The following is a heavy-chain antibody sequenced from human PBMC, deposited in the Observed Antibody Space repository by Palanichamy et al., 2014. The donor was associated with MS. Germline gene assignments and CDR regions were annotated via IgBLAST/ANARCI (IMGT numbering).Heavy chain of an antibody. CDR2: IIPILGIA. J-gene: IGHJ6*02. V-gene: IGHV1-69*02. D-gene: IGHD4-17*01. CDR1: GGTFSSYT. CDR3: ASALYYGDYVGYYYGMDV. Sequence: QVQLVQSGAEVKKPGSSVKVSCKASGGTFSSYTISWVRQAPGQGLEWMGRIIPILGIANYAQKFQGRVTITADKSTSTAYMELSSLRSEDTAVYYCASALYYGDYVGYYYGMDVWGQGTTVTVSS.